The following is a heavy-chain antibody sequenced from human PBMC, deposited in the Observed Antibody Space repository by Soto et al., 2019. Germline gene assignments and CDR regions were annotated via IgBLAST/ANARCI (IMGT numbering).Heavy chain of an antibody. V-gene: IGHV1-45*02. CDR1: GGTFSSYA. D-gene: IGHD4-17*01. CDR3: AGKMTTMNPFDY. Sequence: SVKVSCKASGGTFSSYAISWVRQAPGQALEWMGWITPFNGNTNYAQKFQDRVTITRDRSMSTAYMELSSLRSEDTAMYYCAGKMTTMNPFDYWGQGTLVTVSS. J-gene: IGHJ4*02. CDR2: ITPFNGNT.